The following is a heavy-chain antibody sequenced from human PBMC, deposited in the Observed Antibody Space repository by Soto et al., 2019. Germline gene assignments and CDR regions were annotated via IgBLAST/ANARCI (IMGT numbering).Heavy chain of an antibody. D-gene: IGHD6-6*01. CDR2: IYSGGST. J-gene: IGHJ6*03. V-gene: IGHV3-66*04. CDR3: ARRKRSSEDYYYYYMYV. Sequence: PGGSLRLSCAASGFTVSSNYMSWVRQAPGKGLEWVSVIYSGGSTYYADSVKGRFTISRDNSKNTLYLQMNSLRAEDTAVYYCARRKRSSEDYYYYYMYVWGKGTTVTVSS. CDR1: GFTVSSNY.